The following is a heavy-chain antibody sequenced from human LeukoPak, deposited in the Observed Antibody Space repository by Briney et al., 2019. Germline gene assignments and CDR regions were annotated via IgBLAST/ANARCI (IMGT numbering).Heavy chain of an antibody. CDR1: GFTFGDYA. J-gene: IGHJ3*02. CDR2: IRSKAYGGTT. D-gene: IGHD1-26*01. V-gene: IGHV3-49*03. CDR3: TRTDSSLMWSVGAFDI. Sequence: GGSLRLSCTASGFTFGDYAMSWFRQAPGKGLEWVGFIRSKAYGGTTEYAASVKGRFTISRGDSKSIAYLQMNSLKTEDTAVYYCTRTDSSLMWSVGAFDIWGQGTMVTVSS.